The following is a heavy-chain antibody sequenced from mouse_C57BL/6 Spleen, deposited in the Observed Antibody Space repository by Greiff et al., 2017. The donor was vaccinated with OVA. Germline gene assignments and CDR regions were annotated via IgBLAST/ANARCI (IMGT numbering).Heavy chain of an antibody. D-gene: IGHD1-1*01. CDR2: ISSGSSTI. CDR3: ARPGTTVVDWYFDV. V-gene: IGHV5-17*01. Sequence: EVKLMESGGGLVKPGGSLKLSCAASGFTFSDYGMHWVRQAPEKGLEWVAYISSGSSTIYYADTVKGRFTISRDNAKNTLFLQMTSLRSEDTAMYYGARPGTTVVDWYFDVWGTGTTVTVSS. J-gene: IGHJ1*03. CDR1: GFTFSDYG.